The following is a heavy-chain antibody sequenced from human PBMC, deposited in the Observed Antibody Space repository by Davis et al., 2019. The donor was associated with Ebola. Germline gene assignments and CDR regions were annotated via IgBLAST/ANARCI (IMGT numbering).Heavy chain of an antibody. V-gene: IGHV3-21*01. CDR2: ISSRSYYI. Sequence: GGSLRLSCAASGFTFSSYSMNWVRQAPGKGLEWVSSISSRSYYIYYADSLKGRFTISRDNAKNSLYLQMNSLRAEDTAVYYCAKGGSRDYWGQGTLVTVSS. J-gene: IGHJ4*02. D-gene: IGHD3-10*01. CDR3: AKGGSRDY. CDR1: GFTFSSYS.